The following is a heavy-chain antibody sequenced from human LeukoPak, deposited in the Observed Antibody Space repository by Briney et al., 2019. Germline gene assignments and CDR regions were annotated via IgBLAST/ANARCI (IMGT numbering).Heavy chain of an antibody. CDR2: INPNSGGT. CDR3: ARAPPHDYDFWSGYSKAFDI. V-gene: IGHV1-2*02. Sequence: ASVKVSCKASGYTFTGYYMHWVRQAPGQGLEWMGWINPNSGGTDYAQKFQGRVTMTRDTSISTAYMELSRLRSDDTAVYYCARAPPHDYDFWSGYSKAFDIWGQGTMVTVSS. D-gene: IGHD3-3*01. CDR1: GYTFTGYY. J-gene: IGHJ3*02.